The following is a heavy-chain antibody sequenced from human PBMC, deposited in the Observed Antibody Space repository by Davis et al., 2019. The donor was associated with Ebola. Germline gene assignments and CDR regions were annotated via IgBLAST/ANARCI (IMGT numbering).Heavy chain of an antibody. Sequence: GESLKISCAASGFTFSSYAMHWVRQAPGKGLEYVSAISSNGGSTYYANSVKGRFTISRDNSKNTLYLQMGSLRAEDMAVYYCASLSGSSGYLGWYFDLWGRGTLVTVSS. CDR2: ISSNGGST. J-gene: IGHJ2*01. CDR3: ASLSGSSGYLGWYFDL. CDR1: GFTFSSYA. V-gene: IGHV3-64*01. D-gene: IGHD3-22*01.